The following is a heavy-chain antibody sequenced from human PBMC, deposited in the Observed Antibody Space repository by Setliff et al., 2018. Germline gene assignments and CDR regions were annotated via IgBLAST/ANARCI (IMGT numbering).Heavy chain of an antibody. V-gene: IGHV4-34*01. CDR2: INHSGST. CDR3: ARAPAATGGAYYYYYGMDV. CDR1: GGSFSTYY. J-gene: IGHJ6*02. Sequence: SETLSLTCAVYGGSFSTYYWIWIRQPPGKGLEWIGEINHSGSTNYNPSLKSRVTISVDTSKNQFSLKLSSVTAADTAVYYCARAPAATGGAYYYYYGMDVWGQGTTVTVSS. D-gene: IGHD2-15*01.